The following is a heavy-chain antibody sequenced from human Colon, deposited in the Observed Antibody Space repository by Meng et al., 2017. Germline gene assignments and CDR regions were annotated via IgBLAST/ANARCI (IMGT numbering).Heavy chain of an antibody. Sequence: GESLKISCAASGFSLRSSWMNWVRQVPGKGLEWISRISGDGGSVSYADSVKGRFSISRDNTKNTLYLQMNDLRVEDTAVYYCASLSPPVTEKWIDPWGQATLVTVSS. CDR3: ASLSPPVTEKWIDP. J-gene: IGHJ5*02. V-gene: IGHV3-74*01. D-gene: IGHD4-17*01. CDR2: ISGDGGSV. CDR1: GFSLRSSW.